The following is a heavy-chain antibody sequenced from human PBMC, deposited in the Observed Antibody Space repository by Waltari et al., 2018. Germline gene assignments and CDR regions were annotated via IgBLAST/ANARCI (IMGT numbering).Heavy chain of an antibody. CDR2: FDPEDGET. CDR1: GYTLTELS. Sequence: QVQLVQSGAEVKKPGASVTVSCKVSGYTLTELSMHWVRQAPGKGLEWMGGFDPEDGETSYEQKFQGRVTMTEDTSTDTAYMELSSLRSEDTAVYYCATLTGTSGGRYYYGMDVWGQGTTVTVSS. CDR3: ATLTGTSGGRYYYGMDV. V-gene: IGHV1-24*01. J-gene: IGHJ6*02. D-gene: IGHD1-7*01.